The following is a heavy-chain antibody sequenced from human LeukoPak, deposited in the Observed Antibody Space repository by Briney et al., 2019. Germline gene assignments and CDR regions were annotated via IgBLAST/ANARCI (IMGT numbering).Heavy chain of an antibody. Sequence: GGSLRHSCAASGFTFSSYAMSWVRQAPGKGLEWVSAISGSGGSTYYADSVKGRFTISRDNSKNTLYLQMNSLRAEDTAVYYCAKDKYSGSYYFDYWGQGTLVTVSS. J-gene: IGHJ4*02. CDR2: ISGSGGST. D-gene: IGHD1-26*01. CDR1: GFTFSSYA. CDR3: AKDKYSGSYYFDY. V-gene: IGHV3-23*01.